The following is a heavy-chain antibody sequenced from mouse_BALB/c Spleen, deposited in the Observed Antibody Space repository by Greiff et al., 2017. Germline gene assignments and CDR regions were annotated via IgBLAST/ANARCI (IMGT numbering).Heavy chain of an antibody. CDR1: GYTFTDYA. D-gene: IGHD2-14*01. CDR2: ISTYYGDA. CDR3: AREGGTAGYFDY. V-gene: IGHV1S137*01. J-gene: IGHJ2*01. Sequence: QVQLKQPGAELVRPGVSVKISCKGSGYTFTDYAMHWVKQSHAKSLEWIGVISTYYGDASYNQKFKGKATMTVDKSSSTAYMELARLTSEDSAIYYCAREGGTAGYFDYWGQGTTLTVSS.